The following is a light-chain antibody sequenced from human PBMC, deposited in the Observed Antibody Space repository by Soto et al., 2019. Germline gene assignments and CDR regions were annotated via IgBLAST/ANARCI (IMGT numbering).Light chain of an antibody. CDR1: GRDVGDYNY. J-gene: IGLJ1*01. V-gene: IGLV2-14*01. CDR3: TSHTTRSTLV. CDR2: DVT. Sequence: QSVLTQPASVSGSPGQSIAISCTGTGRDVGDYNYVSWYQQHPGKAPKLMIYDVTNRPSGVSNRFSGSKSGNTASLTISGLQADDDADYYCTSHTTRSTLVFGTGTKVPVL.